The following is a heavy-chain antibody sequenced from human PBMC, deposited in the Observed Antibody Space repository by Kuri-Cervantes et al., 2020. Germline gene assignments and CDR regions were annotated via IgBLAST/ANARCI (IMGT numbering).Heavy chain of an antibody. D-gene: IGHD3-3*01. CDR3: ATNLRFLEWLDDY. V-gene: IGHV4-59*08. CDR2: IYYSGST. J-gene: IGHJ4*02. CDR1: GGSFSGYY. Sequence: SQTLSLTCAVYGGSFSGYYWSWIRQPPGKGLEWIGYIYYSGSTNYNPSLKSRVTISVDTSKNQFSLKLSSVTAADTAVYYCATNLRFLEWLDDYWGQGTLVTVSS.